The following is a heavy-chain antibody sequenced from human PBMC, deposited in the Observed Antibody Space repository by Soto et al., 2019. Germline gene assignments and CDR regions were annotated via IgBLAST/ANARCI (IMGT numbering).Heavy chain of an antibody. V-gene: IGHV4-4*02. CDR3: ARVLRGWFDP. Sequence: SETLSLTCAVSGGSITSANWCTWVRQPPGGGLEWIGEISHSGITNYKASLKSRVTMSVDKTKNDVSLKLTSVTAADTAVYYCARVLRGWFDPWGQGTPVTVSS. J-gene: IGHJ5*02. CDR2: ISHSGIT. CDR1: GGSITSANW.